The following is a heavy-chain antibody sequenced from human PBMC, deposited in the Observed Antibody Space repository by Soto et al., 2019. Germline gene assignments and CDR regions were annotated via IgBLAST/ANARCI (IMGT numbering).Heavy chain of an antibody. CDR2: IYYSGST. Sequence: SETLSLTCTVSGGSISSYYWSWIRQPPGKGLEWIGYIYYSGSTNYNPSLKSRVTISVDTSKNQFSLKMSSVTAADTDVYYCARVERYSGYDFDYWGQGTLVTVSS. D-gene: IGHD5-12*01. J-gene: IGHJ4*02. CDR3: ARVERYSGYDFDY. CDR1: GGSISSYY. V-gene: IGHV4-59*08.